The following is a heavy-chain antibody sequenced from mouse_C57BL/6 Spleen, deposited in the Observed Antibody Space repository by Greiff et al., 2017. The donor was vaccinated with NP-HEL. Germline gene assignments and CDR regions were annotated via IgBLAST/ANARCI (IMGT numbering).Heavy chain of an antibody. D-gene: IGHD1-1*01. V-gene: IGHV14-2*01. Sequence: EVKLMESGAELVKPGASVKLSCTASGFNIKDYYMHWVKQRTEQGLEWIGRIDPEDGETKYAPKFQGKATITADTSSNTAYLQLSSLTSEDTAVYYCAHYYGSSYLFAYWGQGTLVTVSA. CDR1: GFNIKDYY. J-gene: IGHJ3*01. CDR3: AHYYGSSYLFAY. CDR2: IDPEDGET.